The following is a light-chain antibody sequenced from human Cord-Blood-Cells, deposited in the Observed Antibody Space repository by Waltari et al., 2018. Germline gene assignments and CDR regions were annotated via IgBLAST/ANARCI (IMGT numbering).Light chain of an antibody. V-gene: IGKV3-11*01. CDR1: QSVSSY. CDR2: DSS. J-gene: IGKJ2*03. Sequence: EIVLTQSPATLSLSPGERATLSCRASQSVSSYLAWYQQKPGQAPRLLIYDSSNRSTGSPARLSGSGSGTDVTLTISSLEPEDFAVYYCQQRSNWLYSFRQGTKLEIK. CDR3: QQRSNWLYS.